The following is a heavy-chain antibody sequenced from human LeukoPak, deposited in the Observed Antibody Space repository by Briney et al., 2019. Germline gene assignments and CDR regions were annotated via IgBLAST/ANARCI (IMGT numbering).Heavy chain of an antibody. CDR1: GFPFGTYA. CDR3: ATDWAY. CDR2: ISGIGTYT. J-gene: IGHJ4*02. D-gene: IGHD3-16*01. Sequence: PGGSLRLSCAASGFPFGTYAMSWVRQGPGRGLEWVSAISGIGTYTYYADSVKGRFTISRDNSKNTLFLQMDSLRADDTAVYYCATDWAYWGQGTLVTVSS. V-gene: IGHV3-23*01.